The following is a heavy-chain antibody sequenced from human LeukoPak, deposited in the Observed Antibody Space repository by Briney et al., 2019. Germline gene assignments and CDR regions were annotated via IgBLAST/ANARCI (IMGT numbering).Heavy chain of an antibody. CDR2: INPNSGGT. D-gene: IGHD1-26*01. CDR1: GYTFSGYY. Sequence: AAVKVSCKASGYTFSGYYIHWVRQAPGQGLEWMGWINPNSGGTKSAQNFQGRVSMTRDTSISTAYMELSSLTSDDTAVYYCAREEQVGATELDPWGQGTLVTVFS. J-gene: IGHJ5*02. CDR3: AREEQVGATELDP. V-gene: IGHV1-2*02.